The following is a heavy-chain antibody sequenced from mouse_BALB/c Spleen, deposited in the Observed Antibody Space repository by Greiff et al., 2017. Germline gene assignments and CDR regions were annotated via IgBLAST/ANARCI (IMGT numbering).Heavy chain of an antibody. CDR2: ISSGGSYT. J-gene: IGHJ3*01. D-gene: IGHD2-9*01. CDR3: TRDSYYGYDGAWFAY. CDR1: GFTFSSYT. Sequence: EVQLVESGGGLVKPGGSLKLSCAASGFTFSSYTMSWVRQTPEKRLEWVATISSGGSYTYYPDSVKGRFTISRDNAKNTLYLQMSSLKSEDTAMYYCTRDSYYGYDGAWFAYWGQGTLVTVSA. V-gene: IGHV5-6-4*01.